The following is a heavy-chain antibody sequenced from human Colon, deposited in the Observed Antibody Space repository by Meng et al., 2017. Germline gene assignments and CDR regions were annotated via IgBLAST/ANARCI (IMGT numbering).Heavy chain of an antibody. J-gene: IGHJ4*02. CDR1: GGSVSSGSYY. CDR3: ARGASDYDFDY. CDR2: IYYSGST. V-gene: IGHV4-61*01. Sequence: QVQLQGAGPGRGRPSETLSLTCVVSGGSVSSGSYYWSWIRQPPGKGLEWIGYIYYSGSTNYNPSLKSRVTISVDTSKNQFSLKLSSVTAADTAVYYCARGASDYDFDYWGQGTLVTVSS. D-gene: IGHD3-22*01.